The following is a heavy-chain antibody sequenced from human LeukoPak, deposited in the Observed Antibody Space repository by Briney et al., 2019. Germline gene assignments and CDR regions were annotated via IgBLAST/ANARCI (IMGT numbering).Heavy chain of an antibody. CDR2: ISGGGETT. CDR3: AKATIEQWLVKVDSFDS. V-gene: IGHV3-23*01. Sequence: GGTLRLSCAASGFTFSTYAMSWVRQAPGKGLEWVSSISGGGETTHYAESVKGRFTISRDNSKNTLYLQMNSLRVEDTAIYYCAKATIEQWLVKVDSFDSWGQGSLVTISS. CDR1: GFTFSTYA. J-gene: IGHJ4*02. D-gene: IGHD6-19*01.